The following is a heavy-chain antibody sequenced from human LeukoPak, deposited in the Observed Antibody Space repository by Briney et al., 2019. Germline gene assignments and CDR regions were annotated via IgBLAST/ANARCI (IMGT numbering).Heavy chain of an antibody. Sequence: SETLSLTCIVSGDSISSGYYWGWIRQPPGKGLEWLGSIYHSGSTYYNPSLKSRVTISVDTSQNQFSLNLRSVTAADTALYYCARVSKGSGSYYFDYWGQGTLVTVSS. CDR2: IYHSGST. CDR1: GDSISSGYY. CDR3: ARVSKGSGSYYFDY. J-gene: IGHJ4*02. D-gene: IGHD3-10*01. V-gene: IGHV4-38-2*02.